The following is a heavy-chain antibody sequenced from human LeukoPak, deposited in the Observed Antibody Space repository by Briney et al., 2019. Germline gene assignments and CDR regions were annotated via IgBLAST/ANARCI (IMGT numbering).Heavy chain of an antibody. CDR1: GFTFSNYW. CDR3: AKKKPYLPSYY. V-gene: IGHV3-7*01. CDR2: IKQDGSEK. Sequence: PGGSLRLSCTASGFTFSNYWMTWVRQAPGKGLEWVASIKQDGSEKQYVGSVRGRFTISRDNAKNVLDLQMDSLTAEDTALYYCAKKKPYLPSYYRGQGTLVTVSS. J-gene: IGHJ4*02.